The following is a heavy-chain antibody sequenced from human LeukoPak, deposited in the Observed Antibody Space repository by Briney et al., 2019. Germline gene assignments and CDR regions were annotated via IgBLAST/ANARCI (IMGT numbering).Heavy chain of an antibody. CDR1: GGSISSGDYY. Sequence: SETLSLTCTVSGGSISSGDYYWSWIRQPPGKGLEWIGYIYYSGSTYYNPSLKSRVTISVDTSKNQFSLKLSSVTAADTAVYYCARGLSGYETFDYWGQGTTVTVSS. D-gene: IGHD5-12*01. CDR2: IYYSGST. J-gene: IGHJ4*03. CDR3: ARGLSGYETFDY. V-gene: IGHV4-30-4*01.